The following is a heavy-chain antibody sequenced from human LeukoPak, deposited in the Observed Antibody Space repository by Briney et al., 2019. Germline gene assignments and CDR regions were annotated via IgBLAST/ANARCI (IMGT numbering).Heavy chain of an antibody. J-gene: IGHJ4*02. CDR1: GYTLTELS. Sequence: ASVKVSFKVSGYTLTELSMHWVRQAPGKGLEWMGGFDPEDGETIYAQKFQGRVTMTEDTSTDTAYMELSGLRSEDTAVYYCATDTYGSGSTYFDYWGQGTLVTVSS. CDR3: ATDTYGSGSTYFDY. D-gene: IGHD3-10*01. CDR2: FDPEDGET. V-gene: IGHV1-24*01.